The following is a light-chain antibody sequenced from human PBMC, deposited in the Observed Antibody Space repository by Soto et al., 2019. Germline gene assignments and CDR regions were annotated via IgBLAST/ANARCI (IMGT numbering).Light chain of an antibody. Sequence: QSVLTQPPSASGTPGQGATISCSGSSSNIGSNTVNWYQQLPGTAPKLLIYSNNQRPSGFPDRFSGSKSGTSAPLAISGLQSEDEADYYCAAWDDSLNGVVFGRGTKVTVL. CDR3: AAWDDSLNGVV. J-gene: IGLJ2*01. CDR2: SNN. V-gene: IGLV1-44*01. CDR1: SSNIGSNT.